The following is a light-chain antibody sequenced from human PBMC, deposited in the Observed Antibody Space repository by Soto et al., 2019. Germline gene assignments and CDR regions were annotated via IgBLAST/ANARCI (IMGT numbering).Light chain of an antibody. CDR1: QSISSY. CDR2: AAS. Sequence: DIQMTQSPSSLSASVGDRFTITCMASQSISSYLNWYQQKPGKAPQLLIYAASSLQSGVPSRFSGSGSGTDFTLPISSLQPEDFAVYYCQQYNNWPPITVGPGTRLEIK. V-gene: IGKV1-39*01. CDR3: QQYNNWPPIT. J-gene: IGKJ5*01.